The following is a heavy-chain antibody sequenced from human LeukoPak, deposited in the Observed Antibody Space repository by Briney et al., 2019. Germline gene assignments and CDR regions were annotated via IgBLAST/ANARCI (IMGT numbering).Heavy chain of an antibody. CDR2: INHSGST. CDR1: GGSFSGYY. CDR3: ARGKYNRGYSYGNFDY. D-gene: IGHD5-18*01. Sequence: SETLSLTCAVYGGSFSGYYWSWIRQPPGKGLEWIGEINHSGSTNYNPSLQSRVTITVDTSKNQFSLKLSSVTAADTAVYYRARGKYNRGYSYGNFDYWGQGTLVTVSS. V-gene: IGHV4-34*01. J-gene: IGHJ4*02.